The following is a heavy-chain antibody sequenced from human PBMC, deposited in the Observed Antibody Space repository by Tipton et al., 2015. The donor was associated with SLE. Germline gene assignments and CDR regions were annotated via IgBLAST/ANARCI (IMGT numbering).Heavy chain of an antibody. J-gene: IGHJ4*02. Sequence: TLSLTCTVSGGSISSYYWSWIRQPPGKGLEWIGYIYTSGSTNYNPSLKSRVTISVDTSKNQFSLKLSSVTAADTAVYYCARFPPLEATTLDYWGQGTLVTVSS. V-gene: IGHV4-4*09. CDR1: GGSISSYY. D-gene: IGHD5-12*01. CDR3: ARFPPLEATTLDY. CDR2: IYTSGST.